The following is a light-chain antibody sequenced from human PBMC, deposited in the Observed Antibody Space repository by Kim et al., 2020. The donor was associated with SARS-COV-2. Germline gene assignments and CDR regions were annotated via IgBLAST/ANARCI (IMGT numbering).Light chain of an antibody. CDR3: QQSYSTPYT. CDR2: AAS. Sequence: DIQMTQSPSSLSASAGDRVTITCRASQTIGNYLNWYQQRVGKAPKLLIFAASSLQSGVPSRFSGSESGTDFTLTISSLQPEDFSTYYCQQSYSTPYTFGQGTKLEI. CDR1: QTIGNY. V-gene: IGKV1-39*01. J-gene: IGKJ2*01.